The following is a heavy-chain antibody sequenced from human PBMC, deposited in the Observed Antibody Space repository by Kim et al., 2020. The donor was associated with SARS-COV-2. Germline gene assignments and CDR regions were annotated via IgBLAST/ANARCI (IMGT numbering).Heavy chain of an antibody. CDR1: GFTFGDYA. J-gene: IGHJ1*01. CDR3: TRGVLLPQYSHY. D-gene: IGHD2-21*01. V-gene: IGHV3-49*04. Sequence: GGSLRLSCTASGFTFGDYAMSWVRQAPGKGLEWVGFIRSKAYGGTTEYAASVKGRFTISRDDSKSIAYLQMNSLKTEDTAVYYCTRGVLLPQYSHYWGQGTLVTVSS. CDR2: IRSKAYGGTT.